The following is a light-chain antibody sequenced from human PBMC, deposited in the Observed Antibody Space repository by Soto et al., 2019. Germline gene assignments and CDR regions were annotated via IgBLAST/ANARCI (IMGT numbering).Light chain of an antibody. Sequence: DIVMTQSPDSLAVSLGERATINCKSSQSVLYSSNNKNYLAWYQQKPGQPPKLLIYWASTRESGVPDRFSGRLYGTDFTLTVSSLQAEDVAVYYCQQYYSTPRTFGQGTKVEIK. V-gene: IGKV4-1*01. CDR1: QSVLYSSNNKNY. CDR2: WAS. CDR3: QQYYSTPRT. J-gene: IGKJ1*01.